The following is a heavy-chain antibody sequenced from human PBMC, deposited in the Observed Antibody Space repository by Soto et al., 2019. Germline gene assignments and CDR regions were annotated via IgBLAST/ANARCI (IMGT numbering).Heavy chain of an antibody. CDR3: AKHLGRFTIFGVAHFGMDV. Sequence: PGGPLRLSFVASGFSFRCPVIHWVRQSPNKGLEWVAVVSYDGTNKYYTDSVKGRFIISRDNSKTVLYLEMSSLRVEDSAIYYCAKHLGRFTIFGVAHFGMDVWGQGATVTVSS. J-gene: IGHJ6*02. D-gene: IGHD3-3*01. CDR2: VSYDGTNK. CDR1: GFSFRCPV. V-gene: IGHV3-30*18.